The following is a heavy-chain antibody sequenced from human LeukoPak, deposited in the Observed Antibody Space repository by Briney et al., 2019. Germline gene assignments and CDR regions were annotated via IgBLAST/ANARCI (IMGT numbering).Heavy chain of an antibody. D-gene: IGHD4-17*01. V-gene: IGHV4-39*01. J-gene: IGHJ4*02. CDR3: AGRDYGARKHQYFAY. Sequence: PSETLSLTCTFSGGSISSSTYYWGWIRQPPGKGLEWIGSLYYSGSTYSNPSLQSRVTISVDTSKNQYSLKLSSVTAAETDVYCCAGRDYGARKHQYFAYWGQGTLVTVSS. CDR2: LYYSGST. CDR1: GGSISSSTYY.